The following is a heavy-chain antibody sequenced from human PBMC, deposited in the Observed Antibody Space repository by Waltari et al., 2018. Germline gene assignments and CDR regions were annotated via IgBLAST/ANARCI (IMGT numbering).Heavy chain of an antibody. CDR1: DFTFSSSA. D-gene: IGHD3-22*01. CDR2: ISYNARNI. Sequence: QVQLVESGGGVVPPGRSLRLSCAASDFTFSSSAMHWVRQAPGKGLEWVAVISYNARNIYYVDSVKGRFTISRDNSKKTLYLQMNSLRAEDTAVYYCARDYCDRTNCHGMDVWGQGTTVIVSS. CDR3: ARDYCDRTNCHGMDV. J-gene: IGHJ6*02. V-gene: IGHV3-30*04.